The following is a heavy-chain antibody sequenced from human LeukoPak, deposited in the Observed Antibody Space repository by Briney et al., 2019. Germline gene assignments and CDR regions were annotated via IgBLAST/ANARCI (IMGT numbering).Heavy chain of an antibody. CDR1: GFTFSSYS. CDR2: ISCSSSYI. V-gene: IGHV3-21*01. J-gene: IGHJ4*02. Sequence: KTGGSLRLSCAASGFTFSSYSMNWVRQAPGKGLEWVSSISCSSSYIYYADSVKGRFTISRDNAKNSLYLQMNSLRAEDTAVYYCARDIDYGGNRCDYWGQGTLVTVSS. CDR3: ARDIDYGGNRCDY. D-gene: IGHD4-23*01.